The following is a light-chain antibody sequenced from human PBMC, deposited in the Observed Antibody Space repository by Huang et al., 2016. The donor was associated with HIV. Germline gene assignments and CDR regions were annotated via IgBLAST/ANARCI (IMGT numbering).Light chain of an antibody. J-gene: IGKJ1*01. Sequence: DIVMTQSPDSLAVSLGERATINCKSSQSLLYSSNNKNYLAWYQQKPGQPPKLLIYRASTRESGVPDRVSGSGSDTDFTLTISSLQDEDVAVYYCHQYYATGTFGQGTKVEI. CDR3: HQYYATGT. CDR1: QSLLYSSNNKNY. CDR2: RAS. V-gene: IGKV4-1*01.